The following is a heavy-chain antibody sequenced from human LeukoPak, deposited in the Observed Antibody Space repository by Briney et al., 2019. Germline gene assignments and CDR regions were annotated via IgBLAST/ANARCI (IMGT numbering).Heavy chain of an antibody. CDR3: AREEVLSGWYYPLDY. Sequence: PGGSLRLSCLASGFTFSNSWMTWVRQAPGRGLEWVANIKEDGSDKQYVDSVRGRFTISRDNAKNTLYLQMNSLRAEDTAVYYCAREEVLSGWYYPLDYWGQGTLVTVSS. J-gene: IGHJ4*02. CDR1: GFTFSNSW. D-gene: IGHD6-19*01. V-gene: IGHV3-7*01. CDR2: IKEDGSDK.